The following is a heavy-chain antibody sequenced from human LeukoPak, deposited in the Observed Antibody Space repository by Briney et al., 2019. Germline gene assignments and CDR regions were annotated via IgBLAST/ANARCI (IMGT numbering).Heavy chain of an antibody. D-gene: IGHD2-21*01. CDR1: GYSISSGYY. V-gene: IGHV4-38-2*02. CDR3: AREELLAYFDY. J-gene: IGHJ4*02. Sequence: PSETPSLTCAVSGYSISSGYYWGWIRQPPGKGLEWIGSIYHSGSTYYNPSLKSRVTISVDTSKNQFSLKLSSVTAADTAVYYCAREELLAYFDYWGQGTLVTVSS. CDR2: IYHSGST.